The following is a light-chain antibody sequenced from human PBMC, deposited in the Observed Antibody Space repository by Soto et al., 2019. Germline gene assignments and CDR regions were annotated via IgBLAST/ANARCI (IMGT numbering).Light chain of an antibody. J-gene: IGLJ2*01. CDR2: EVS. CDR3: GSYSSSATLV. Sequence: QSVLTQPASVSGSPGQSITISCTGTTSDLGGFNYVSWYQQYPGEAPKLLVYEVSNRPSGISNRFSGSKSGNTASLTISGLQAEDEADYYCGSYSSSATLVFGGGTKLTVL. CDR1: TSDLGGFNY. V-gene: IGLV2-14*01.